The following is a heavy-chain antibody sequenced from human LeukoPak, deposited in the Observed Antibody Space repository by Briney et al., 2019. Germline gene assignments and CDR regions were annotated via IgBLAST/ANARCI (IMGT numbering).Heavy chain of an antibody. Sequence: SETLSLTCAVYGGSFSGYYWSWIRQPPGKGLEWIGEINHSGSTNYNPSLKSRVTISVDTSKNQFSLKLSSVTAADTAVYYCARGRLRVAVAGTRYSDLWGRGTLVTVSS. J-gene: IGHJ2*01. CDR3: ARGRLRVAVAGTRYSDL. V-gene: IGHV4-34*01. CDR2: INHSGST. D-gene: IGHD6-19*01. CDR1: GGSFSGYY.